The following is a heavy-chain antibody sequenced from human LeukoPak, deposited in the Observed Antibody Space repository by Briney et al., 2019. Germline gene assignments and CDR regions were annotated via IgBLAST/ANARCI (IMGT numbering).Heavy chain of an antibody. V-gene: IGHV3-48*03. CDR1: GFTFNSYQ. J-gene: IGHJ4*02. CDR3: ARGGVYYGSGSYPLDY. Sequence: GGSLRLSCAASGFTFNSYQMNWVRQAPGKGLEWVSYISSSGSTIFYADSVKGRFTISRDNAKNSLYLRMNSLRAGDTAVYYCARGGVYYGSGSYPLDYWGQGTLVTVSS. D-gene: IGHD3-10*01. CDR2: ISSSGSTI.